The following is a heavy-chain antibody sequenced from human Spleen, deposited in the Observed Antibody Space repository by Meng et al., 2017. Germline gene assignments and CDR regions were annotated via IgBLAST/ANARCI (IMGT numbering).Heavy chain of an antibody. V-gene: IGHV3-9*01. CDR3: ARDYEPVAITPYGMDV. Sequence: SLKISCAASGFTFDDFAMHWVRQAPGKGLEWVSGISWNSDNRGYADSVKGRFTISRDNAKNSLYLQMNNLKPDDTALYYCARDYEPVAITPYGMDVWGQGTTVTVSS. D-gene: IGHD3-22*01. CDR2: ISWNSDNR. J-gene: IGHJ6*02. CDR1: GFTFDDFA.